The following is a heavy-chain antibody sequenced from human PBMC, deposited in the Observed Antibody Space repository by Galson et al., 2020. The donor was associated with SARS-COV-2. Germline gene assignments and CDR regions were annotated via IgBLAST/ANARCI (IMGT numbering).Heavy chain of an antibody. CDR3: ARFKRDYAFDI. V-gene: IGHV4-30-2*01. CDR1: GDSIISSYS. CDR2: IYHSGST. J-gene: IGHJ3*02. Sequence: SETLSLTCAVSGDSIISSYSWSWIRQPPGKGLEMIGYIYHSGSTQYNPSLQSRVTISVDRSKNEFSLIVNSVTAADTAMYYCARFKRDYAFDIWGQGTMVTVSS.